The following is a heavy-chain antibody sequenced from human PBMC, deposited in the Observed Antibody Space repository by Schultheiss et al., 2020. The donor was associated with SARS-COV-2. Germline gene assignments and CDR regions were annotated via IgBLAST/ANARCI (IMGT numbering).Heavy chain of an antibody. V-gene: IGHV4-61*05. CDR3: ARESVGYSPTIGYSSGWRFDY. CDR1: GGSISSSSYY. CDR2: IYYSGST. D-gene: IGHD6-19*01. Sequence: SQTLSLTCTVSGGSISSSSYYWGWIRQPPGKGLEWIGYIYYSGSTNYNPSLKSRVTISVDTSKNQFSLQLNSVTPEDTAVYYCARESVGYSPTIGYSSGWRFDYWGQGTLVTVSS. J-gene: IGHJ4*02.